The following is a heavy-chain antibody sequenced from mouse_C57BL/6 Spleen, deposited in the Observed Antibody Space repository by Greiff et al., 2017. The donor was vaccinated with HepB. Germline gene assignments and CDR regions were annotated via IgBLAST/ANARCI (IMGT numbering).Heavy chain of an antibody. CDR1: GYTFTDYY. Sequence: VQLQQSGPELVKPGASVKISCKASGYTFTDYYMNWVKQSHGKSLEWIGDINPNNGGTSYNQKFKGKATLTVDKSSSTAYMELRSLTSEDSAVYYCARRGYFDYWGQGTTRTVSS. V-gene: IGHV1-26*01. J-gene: IGHJ2*01. CDR2: INPNNGGT. CDR3: ARRGYFDY.